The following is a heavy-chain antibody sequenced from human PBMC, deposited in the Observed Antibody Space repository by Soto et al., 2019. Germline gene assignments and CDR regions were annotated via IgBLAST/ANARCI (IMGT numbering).Heavy chain of an antibody. D-gene: IGHD6-13*01. Sequence: LGESLKISCKDSVYTFTNYWIGWVRQTPGKGLEWMGIVYPGDSDTRYSPPFRGQVTIAVDNSIRTAYLQWSSLRASDTAMYYCTRRAGYIDYWGQATLVTVSS. J-gene: IGHJ4*02. CDR3: TRRAGYIDY. CDR1: VYTFTNYW. V-gene: IGHV5-51*01. CDR2: VYPGDSDT.